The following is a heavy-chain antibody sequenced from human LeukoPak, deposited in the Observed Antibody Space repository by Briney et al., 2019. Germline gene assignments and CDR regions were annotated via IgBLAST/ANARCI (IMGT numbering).Heavy chain of an antibody. Sequence: GGSLRLSCAASGFTFSSYAMHWVRQAPGKGLEYVSAISSNGGSTYYANSVKGRFTISRDNSKNTLYLQMGSLRAEDMAVYYCARSLAAAGRYFDYWGQGTLVTVSS. CDR1: GFTFSSYA. D-gene: IGHD6-13*01. CDR3: ARSLAAAGRYFDY. V-gene: IGHV3-64*01. J-gene: IGHJ4*02. CDR2: ISSNGGST.